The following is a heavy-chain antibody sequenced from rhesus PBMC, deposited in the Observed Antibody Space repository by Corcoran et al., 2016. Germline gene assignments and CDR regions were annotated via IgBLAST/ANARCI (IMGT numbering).Heavy chain of an antibody. CDR3: ARFVSSWSRGFDY. CDR1: GGSISDSYY. D-gene: IGHD6-13*01. Sequence: QVQLQESGPGLVKPSETLSLTCAVSGGSISDSYYLSWLRQPPGKGQEWIWYIDGSGGSTYNNPSLKSRVTISTDTSKNQFSLKLSSVTAADTAVYYCARFVSSWSRGFDYWGQGVLVTVSS. CDR2: IDGSGGST. J-gene: IGHJ4*01. V-gene: IGHV4-106*01.